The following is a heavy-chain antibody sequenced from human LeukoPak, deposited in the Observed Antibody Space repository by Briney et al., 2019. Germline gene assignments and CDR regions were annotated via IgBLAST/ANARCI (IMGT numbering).Heavy chain of an antibody. Sequence: ASVKVSCKASGFPFTSFGITWVRQAPGQGLEWMGWISAYNGITDYAQQLQGRVTMTTDTSTTTAYMELGSLRSDDTAVYYCARDVHYYGSGKYPRYYGMDVWGQGTTVTVSS. J-gene: IGHJ6*02. CDR3: ARDVHYYGSGKYPRYYGMDV. V-gene: IGHV1-18*01. CDR2: ISAYNGIT. CDR1: GFPFTSFG. D-gene: IGHD3-10*01.